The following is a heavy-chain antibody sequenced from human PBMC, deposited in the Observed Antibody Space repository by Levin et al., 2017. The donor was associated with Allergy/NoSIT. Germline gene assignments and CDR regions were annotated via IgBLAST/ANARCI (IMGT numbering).Heavy chain of an antibody. J-gene: IGHJ6*02. CDR1: GGSVSSGTYY. V-gene: IGHV4-61*01. CDR3: ARNRIIVSVGNDYYYGMDV. CDR2: INYRGVT. Sequence: SETLSLTCSVSGGSVSSGTYYWSWIRRPPGKGLEWIGYINYRGVTKYNPSLKSRVTISVDTSKNEFSLKVTSVTAADTAVYYCARNRIIVSVGNDYYYGMDVWGQGTTVTVSS. D-gene: IGHD5/OR15-5a*01.